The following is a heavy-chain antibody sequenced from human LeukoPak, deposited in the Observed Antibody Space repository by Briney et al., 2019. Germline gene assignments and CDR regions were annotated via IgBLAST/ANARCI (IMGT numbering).Heavy chain of an antibody. V-gene: IGHV3-9*01. J-gene: IGHJ4*02. CDR3: AKGMEVQLWFRFDY. D-gene: IGHD5-18*01. CDR1: GFTFDDYA. Sequence: PGGSLRLSCAASGFTFDDYAMHWVRQAPGKGLEWVSGISWNSGSIGYADSVKGRFTISRDNAKNSLYLQMNSLRAEDTALYYCAKGMEVQLWFRFDYWGQGTLVTVSS. CDR2: ISWNSGSI.